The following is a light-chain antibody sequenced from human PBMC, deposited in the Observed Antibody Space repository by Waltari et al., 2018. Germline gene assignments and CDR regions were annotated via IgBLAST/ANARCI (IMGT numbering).Light chain of an antibody. J-gene: IGKJ2*01. CDR1: QSVNNNY. V-gene: IGKV3-20*01. CDR2: GIS. Sequence: EIVLTQSPGTLSLSPGERATLSCRASQSVNNNYLAWYQAKPGQAPRLLIYGISLRATGVPDRFSGSGSGTDFTLTISRLEPEDFAVYYCQHYGGSPKYTFGQGTKLEIK. CDR3: QHYGGSPKYT.